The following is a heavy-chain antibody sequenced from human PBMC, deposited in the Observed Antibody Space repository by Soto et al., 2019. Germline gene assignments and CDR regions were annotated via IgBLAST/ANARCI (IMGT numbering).Heavy chain of an antibody. J-gene: IGHJ4*02. D-gene: IGHD6-6*01. V-gene: IGHV3-72*01. Sequence: EVQLVESGGDLVQPGGSLRLSCAASGFTLSDHYMDWARQDPVKGLEWVARTKNKAQSYTIEYAATGKGRFTISRDDSKHSVYLQMNSLKSDDTAVYYCTCWIAARCSWGQGSLVTVSS. CDR2: TKNKAQSYTI. CDR1: GFTLSDHY. CDR3: TCWIAARCS.